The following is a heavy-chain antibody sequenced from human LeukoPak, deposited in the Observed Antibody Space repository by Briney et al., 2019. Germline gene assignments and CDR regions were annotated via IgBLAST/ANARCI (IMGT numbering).Heavy chain of an antibody. D-gene: IGHD5-18*01. CDR3: ARDGIQLWLPYYYYYMDV. CDR2: ISYDGSNQ. V-gene: IGHV3-30*03. J-gene: IGHJ6*03. Sequence: GGSLRLSCAGSGFTFSNNGMYWVRQAPGKGLEWVAVISYDGSNQYYADSVRGRFTISRDNSKNTLYLQMNSLRAEDTAVYYCARDGIQLWLPYYYYYMDVWGKGTTVTVSS. CDR1: GFTFSNNG.